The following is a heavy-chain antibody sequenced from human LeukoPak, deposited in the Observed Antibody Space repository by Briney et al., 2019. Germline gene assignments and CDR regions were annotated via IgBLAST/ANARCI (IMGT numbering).Heavy chain of an antibody. Sequence: SETLSLTCAVYGGSFSGYYWSWIRQPPGKGLEWIGEINHSGSTNYNPSLKSRVTISVDTSKNQFSLKLSSVTAADTAVYYCARVRGILTGYLDYWGQGTLVTVSS. J-gene: IGHJ4*02. D-gene: IGHD3-9*01. V-gene: IGHV4-34*01. CDR1: GGSFSGYY. CDR2: INHSGST. CDR3: ARVRGILTGYLDY.